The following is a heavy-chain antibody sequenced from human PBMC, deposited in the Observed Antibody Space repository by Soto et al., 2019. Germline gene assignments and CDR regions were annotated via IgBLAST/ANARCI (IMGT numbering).Heavy chain of an antibody. V-gene: IGHV1-69*02. CDR2: IIPILGIA. D-gene: IGHD3-9*01. Sequence: SVKVSCKASGGTFSSYTISWVRQAPGQGLEWMGRIIPILGIANYAQKFQGRVTITADKSTSTAYMELSSLRSEDTAVYYCARGATYYDILTGYEDYYYYYTDVCGKGTTVTVS. J-gene: IGHJ6*03. CDR3: ARGATYYDILTGYEDYYYYYTDV. CDR1: GGTFSSYT.